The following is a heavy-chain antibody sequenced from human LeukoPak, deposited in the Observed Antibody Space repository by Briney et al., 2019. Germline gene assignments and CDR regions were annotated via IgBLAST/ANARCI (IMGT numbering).Heavy chain of an antibody. V-gene: IGHV3-15*01. CDR2: IKSKTDGGTT. CDR1: GFPFSNAW. Sequence: PGRPLRLSSAASGFPFSNAWMSWVRRAPGKGLGWVGRIKSKTDGGTTDYAAPVKCRFTISRDDSKNTLYMQMNSLKTEDTAVYYCTTELADPNYYDSSPFYRYWGQGTLVTVSS. J-gene: IGHJ4*02. D-gene: IGHD3-22*01. CDR3: TTELADPNYYDSSPFYRY.